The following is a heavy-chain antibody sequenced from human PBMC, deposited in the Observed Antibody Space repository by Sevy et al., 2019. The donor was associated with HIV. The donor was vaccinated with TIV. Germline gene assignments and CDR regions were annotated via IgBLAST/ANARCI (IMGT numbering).Heavy chain of an antibody. V-gene: IGHV3-9*01. CDR3: AKDIGRGSGSYYYYYGMDV. Sequence: GGSLRLSCAASGFTFDDYAMHWVRQAPGKGLEWVSGISWNSGSIGYADSVKGRFTISRDNAKNSLYLQMNSLRAEDTALYYCAKDIGRGSGSYYYYYGMDVWCQGTTVTVSS. D-gene: IGHD3-10*01. CDR2: ISWNSGSI. CDR1: GFTFDDYA. J-gene: IGHJ6*02.